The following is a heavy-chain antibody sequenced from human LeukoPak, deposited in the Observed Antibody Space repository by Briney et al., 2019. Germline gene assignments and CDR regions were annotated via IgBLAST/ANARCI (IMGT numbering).Heavy chain of an antibody. Sequence: PSETLSLTCSVSGDSVSSAGSFWSWIRQPPGKGLEWIGYIYYSGGTNGGTNYNPSLKSRVTISLDTSMNQFSLKVTSVTAADTAVYYCARDRLGKSGGTYYFDYWGQGTLVTVSS. CDR3: ARDRLGKSGGTYYFDY. D-gene: IGHD2-15*01. J-gene: IGHJ4*02. CDR2: IYYSGGTNGGT. V-gene: IGHV4-61*08. CDR1: GDSVSSAGSF.